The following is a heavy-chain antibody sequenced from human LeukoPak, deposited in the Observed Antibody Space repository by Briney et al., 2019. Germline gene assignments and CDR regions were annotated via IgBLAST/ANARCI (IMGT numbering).Heavy chain of an antibody. Sequence: GGSLRLSCAASGFTFSSYAMSWVRQAPGKGLEWVSAISGSGGSTYYADSVKSRFTISRDNSKNTLYLQMNSLRAEDTAVYYCAFTQWLVFYFQHWGQGTLVTVSS. V-gene: IGHV3-23*01. CDR2: ISGSGGST. CDR1: GFTFSSYA. CDR3: AFTQWLVFYFQH. J-gene: IGHJ1*01. D-gene: IGHD6-19*01.